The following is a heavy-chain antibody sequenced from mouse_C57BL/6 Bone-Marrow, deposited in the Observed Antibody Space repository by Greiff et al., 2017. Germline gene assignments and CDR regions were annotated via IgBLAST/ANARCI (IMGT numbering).Heavy chain of an antibody. V-gene: IGHV1-61*01. CDR1: GYTFTSYW. CDR2: IYPSDSET. Sequence: QLQLKQPGAELVRPGSSVKLSCKASGYTFTSYWMDWVKQRPGQGLEWIGNIYPSDSETHYNQKFKDKATLTVDKSSSTAYMQLSSLTSEDSAVYYCARRSYFDYWGQGTTLTVSS. J-gene: IGHJ2*01. CDR3: ARRSYFDY.